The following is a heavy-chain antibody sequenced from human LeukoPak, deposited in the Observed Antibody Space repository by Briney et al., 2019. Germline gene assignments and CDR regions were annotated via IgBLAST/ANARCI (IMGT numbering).Heavy chain of an antibody. J-gene: IGHJ4*02. CDR2: INHSGST. D-gene: IGHD3-10*01. CDR1: GGSFSGYY. CDR3: ASRYGSGYY. V-gene: IGHV4-34*01. Sequence: KPSETLSLTCAVYGGSFSGYYWSWIRQPPGKGLEWIGEINHSGSTNYNPSLKGRVTISVDTSKNQFSLKLSSVTAADTAVYYCASRYGSGYYWGQGTLVTVSS.